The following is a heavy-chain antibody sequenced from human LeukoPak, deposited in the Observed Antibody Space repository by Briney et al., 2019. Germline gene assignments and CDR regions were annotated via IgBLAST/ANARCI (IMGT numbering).Heavy chain of an antibody. Sequence: QAGGSLRLSCAASGFTFSRYAMSWVRQAPGKGLEWVSAISGSGGSTYYADSVKGRFTISRDNSKNTLYLQMNSLRAEDTAVYYCAKGGPSDIVVVPAADWFDPWGQGTLVTVSS. V-gene: IGHV3-23*01. D-gene: IGHD2-2*01. J-gene: IGHJ5*02. CDR2: ISGSGGST. CDR1: GFTFSRYA. CDR3: AKGGPSDIVVVPAADWFDP.